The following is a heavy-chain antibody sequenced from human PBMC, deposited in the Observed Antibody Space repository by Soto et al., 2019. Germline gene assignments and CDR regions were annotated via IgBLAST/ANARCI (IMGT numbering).Heavy chain of an antibody. J-gene: IGHJ4*02. CDR3: ARGLKRFDY. V-gene: IGHV3-30-3*01. D-gene: IGHD3-16*01. Sequence: GGSLRLSCAASGFTFGSYAMHWVRQAPGKGLEWVAVISYDGSNKYYADSVKGRFTISRDNSKNTLYLQMNSLRAEDTAVYYCARGLKRFDYWGQGTLVTVSS. CDR1: GFTFGSYA. CDR2: ISYDGSNK.